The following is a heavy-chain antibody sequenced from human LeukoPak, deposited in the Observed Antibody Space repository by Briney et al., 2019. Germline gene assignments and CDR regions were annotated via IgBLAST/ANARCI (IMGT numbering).Heavy chain of an antibody. J-gene: IGHJ4*02. V-gene: IGHV4-59*08. CDR3: ARHPGLPGY. CDR1: GGSISSYY. D-gene: IGHD4-11*01. Sequence: SETLSLTCTVSGGSISSYYWSWIRQPPGRGLEWIGYIYYSGSTNYNPSLKSRVTISVDTSKNQFSLKLSSVTAADTAVYYCARHPGLPGYWGQGTLVTVSS. CDR2: IYYSGST.